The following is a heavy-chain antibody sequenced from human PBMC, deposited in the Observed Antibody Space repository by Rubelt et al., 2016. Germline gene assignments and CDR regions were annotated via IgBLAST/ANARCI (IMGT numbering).Heavy chain of an antibody. CDR3: ARSGEGY. D-gene: IGHD3-10*01. J-gene: IGHJ4*02. V-gene: IGHV1-2*02. CDR2: INPNSGGT. Sequence: QVQLVQSGAEVKKPGASVKVSCKASGYTFTGYYMHWVRQAPGQGLEWMGWINPNSGGTNWGKKVQGRGTMTRETSISTAYMELSRLRSDGTAVYYCARSGEGYWGQGTLVTVSS. CDR1: GYTFTGYY.